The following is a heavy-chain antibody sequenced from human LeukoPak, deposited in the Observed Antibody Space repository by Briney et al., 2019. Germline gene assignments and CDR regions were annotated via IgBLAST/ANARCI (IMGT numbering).Heavy chain of an antibody. CDR2: IRYDGSNK. Sequence: GGSLRLSCAASGFTFSSYGMHWVRQAPGKGLEWVAFIRYDGSNKYYADSVKGRFTISRDNSKNTLYLQMNSLRAEDTAVYYCAKGPEYSYGNYFDYWGQGTLVTVSS. J-gene: IGHJ4*02. D-gene: IGHD5-18*01. V-gene: IGHV3-30*02. CDR1: GFTFSSYG. CDR3: AKGPEYSYGNYFDY.